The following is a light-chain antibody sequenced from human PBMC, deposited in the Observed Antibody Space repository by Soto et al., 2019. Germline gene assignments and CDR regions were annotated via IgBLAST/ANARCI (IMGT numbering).Light chain of an antibody. Sequence: QAVVTQEPSLTVSPGGTVTLTCGSSTGAVTSGHYPYWFQQKPGQAPRTLIYDTNNKKSWTPARFSGSLLGGKAALTLSGAQPEDEADYYCLLSYSDGRPGVFGGGTQLTVL. CDR3: LLSYSDGRPGV. CDR2: DTN. J-gene: IGLJ2*01. V-gene: IGLV7-46*01. CDR1: TGAVTSGHY.